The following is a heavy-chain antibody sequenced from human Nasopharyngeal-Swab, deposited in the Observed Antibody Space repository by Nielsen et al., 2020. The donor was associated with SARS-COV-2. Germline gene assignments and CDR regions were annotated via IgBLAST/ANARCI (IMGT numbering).Heavy chain of an antibody. CDR3: TRGGWESDHTFLDF. D-gene: IGHD2/OR15-2a*01. V-gene: IGHV1-2*06. Sequence: ASVKVSCKPSGYTFSDYYIHWVLQAPGQGLEWMGRINPRSGDTDYAQSFQGRVTMTRDTSISTAYMELNSLRSDDTAVFFCTRGGWESDHTFLDFWGQGALVTVSS. CDR1: GYTFSDYY. CDR2: INPRSGDT. J-gene: IGHJ4*02.